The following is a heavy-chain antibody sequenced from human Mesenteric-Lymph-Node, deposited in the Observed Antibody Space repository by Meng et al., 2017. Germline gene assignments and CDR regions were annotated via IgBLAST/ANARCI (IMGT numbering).Heavy chain of an antibody. D-gene: IGHD6-13*01. J-gene: IGHJ3*02. CDR3: ARDGAAADRLDAFDI. CDR1: GFTFSNHA. CDR2: ISYSGDGT. Sequence: GESLKISCAAPGFTFSNHALSWVRQAPGRGLEWVSGISYSGDGTYYVGSVKGRFTISRDNSKNTLYLQMNSLRAEDTAVYYCARDGAAADRLDAFDIWGQGTMVTVSS. V-gene: IGHV3-23*01.